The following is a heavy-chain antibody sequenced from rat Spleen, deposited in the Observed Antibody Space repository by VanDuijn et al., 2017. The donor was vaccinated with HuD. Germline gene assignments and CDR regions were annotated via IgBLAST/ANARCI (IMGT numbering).Heavy chain of an antibody. J-gene: IGHJ3*01. Sequence: QVQLKESGPGLVQPSQTLSLACTVSGFSLTSYHVHWVRQPSGKGLEWMGVIWTGGNTESNSTLKSRLSISRDTSKSQVFLKMNSLQTEDTATYYCARELPGYNPFDYWGQGTLVTVSS. CDR1: GFSLTSYH. D-gene: IGHD1-4*01. CDR2: IWTGGNT. CDR3: ARELPGYNPFDY. V-gene: IGHV2-43*01.